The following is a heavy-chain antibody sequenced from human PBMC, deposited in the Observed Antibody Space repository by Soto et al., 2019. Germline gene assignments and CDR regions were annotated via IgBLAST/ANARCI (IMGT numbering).Heavy chain of an antibody. CDR2: IIPIFATA. CDR3: ATHEIGHCISTSCYKGGYYYSMDV. D-gene: IGHD2-2*02. Sequence: QVQLVQSGAEVKKPGSSVKVSCKASGGTFSSYAISWVRQAPGQGLEWMGGIIPIFATADYAQKFQGRVTITVDEATSTAYMQLSSLRSEDTAVYYCATHEIGHCISTSCYKGGYYYSMDVWGQGPTVTVSS. CDR1: GGTFSSYA. J-gene: IGHJ6*02. V-gene: IGHV1-69*12.